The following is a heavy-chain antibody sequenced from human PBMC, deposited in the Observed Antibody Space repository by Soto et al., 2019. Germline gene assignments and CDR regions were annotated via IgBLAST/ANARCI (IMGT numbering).Heavy chain of an antibody. Sequence: GGSLRLSCAASGFTFSSYAMSWVRQAPGKGLEWVSAISGSGGSTYYADSVKGRFTISRDNSKNTLYLQMNSLRAEDTAVYYCAKGGIRQSYYYYYMDVWGKGTTVTVSS. CDR3: AKGGIRQSYYYYYMDV. D-gene: IGHD6-13*01. J-gene: IGHJ6*03. CDR1: GFTFSSYA. V-gene: IGHV3-23*01. CDR2: ISGSGGST.